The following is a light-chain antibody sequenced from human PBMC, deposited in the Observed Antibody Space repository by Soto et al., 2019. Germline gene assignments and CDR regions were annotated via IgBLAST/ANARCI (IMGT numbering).Light chain of an antibody. CDR3: QQDGRTTLK. J-gene: IGKJ5*01. CDR2: GAS. V-gene: IGKV3-20*01. CDR1: QSVSSN. Sequence: DIVLTKNPGTLFGSPLERATLSFRASQSVSSNLAWYQQKPGQAPRLLIYGASSRATGIPDRFSGSGSGTDFTLTISRLEPEDFAVYYCQQDGRTTLKFGQGTRLEIK.